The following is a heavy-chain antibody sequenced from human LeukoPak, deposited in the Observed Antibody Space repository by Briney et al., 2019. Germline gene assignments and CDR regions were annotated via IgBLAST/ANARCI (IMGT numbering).Heavy chain of an antibody. CDR3: AKVLPGLGDSSGYYYVDAFDI. V-gene: IGHV3-23*01. Sequence: GGSLRLSCAASGFTFSSYAMSWVRQAPGKGLEWVSAISGSGGSTYYADSVKGRFTISRDNSKNTLYLQMNSLRAEDTAVYYCAKVLPGLGDSSGYYYVDAFDIWGQGTMVTVSS. CDR2: ISGSGGST. J-gene: IGHJ3*02. D-gene: IGHD3-22*01. CDR1: GFTFSSYA.